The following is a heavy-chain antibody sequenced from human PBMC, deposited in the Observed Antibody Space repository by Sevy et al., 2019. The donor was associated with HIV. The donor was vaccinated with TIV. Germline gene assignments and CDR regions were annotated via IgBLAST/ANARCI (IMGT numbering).Heavy chain of an antibody. CDR2: ISYDGSNK. V-gene: IGHV3-30-3*01. D-gene: IGHD3-10*01. CDR3: ARASFTYGYYYGMDV. J-gene: IGHJ6*02. CDR1: GFTFSSYA. Sequence: GGSLRLSCAASGFTFSSYAMHWVRQAPGKGLEWVAVISYDGSNKYYADSVKGRFTISRDNSKNTLNLQMNSLRAEDTAVYYCARASFTYGYYYGMDVWGQGTTVTVSS.